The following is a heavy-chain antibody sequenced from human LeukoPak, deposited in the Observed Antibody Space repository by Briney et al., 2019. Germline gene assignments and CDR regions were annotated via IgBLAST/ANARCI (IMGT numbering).Heavy chain of an antibody. CDR2: IYYSGST. J-gene: IGHJ3*02. CDR1: GGSISSYY. D-gene: IGHD3-10*01. CDR3: ASGGFGELFPSHHDAFDI. V-gene: IGHV4-59*01. Sequence: SETLSLTCTISGGSISSYYWSWIRQPPGKGLEWIGYIYYSGSTNYNPSLKSRVTISVDTSKNQFSLKLSSVTAADTAVYYCASGGFGELFPSHHDAFDIWGQGTMVTVSS.